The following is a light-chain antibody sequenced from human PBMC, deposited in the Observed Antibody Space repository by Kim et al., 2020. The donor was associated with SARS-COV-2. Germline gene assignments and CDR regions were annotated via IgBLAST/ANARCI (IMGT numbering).Light chain of an antibody. J-gene: IGKJ2*01. V-gene: IGKV3-15*01. CDR2: RAS. CDR1: QSVSSN. Sequence: VMTQSPATLSVSPGEGATLSCRASQSVSSNLAWYQQKTGQAPRLLIYRASTRATGMPARFSGSGSGTEYTLTISSLQSEDFAVYYCHQCNSWPYTFGQGTRLEI. CDR3: HQCNSWPYT.